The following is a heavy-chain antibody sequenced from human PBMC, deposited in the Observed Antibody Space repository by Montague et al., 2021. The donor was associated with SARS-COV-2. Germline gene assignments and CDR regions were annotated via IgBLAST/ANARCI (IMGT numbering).Heavy chain of an antibody. J-gene: IGHJ4*02. V-gene: IGHV3-23*01. D-gene: IGHD3-22*01. CDR1: GFTFEHHA. CDR3: AKDVFPESSMFDH. CDR2: LSGSGTNT. Sequence: SLRLSFAASGFTFEHHAMSWVRQPPGKGLEWVPTLSGSGTNTYYADSVKGRFTISRDNSKNTLFLQMSSLRAEDTAVYYCAKDVFPESSMFDHWGQGSLVTVSS.